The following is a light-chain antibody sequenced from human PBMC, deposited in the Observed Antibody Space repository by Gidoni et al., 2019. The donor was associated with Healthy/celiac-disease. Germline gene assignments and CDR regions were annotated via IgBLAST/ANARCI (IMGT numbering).Light chain of an antibody. Sequence: DIVLTQSPSTLSLSPGERATLSCRASQSVSIYLAWYQQKPGQAPRLLIYDASNRATGIPARFSGSGSGTDFTLTISSLEPEDFAVYYCQQRSNWPLXTFGQGTKLEIK. CDR2: DAS. V-gene: IGKV3-11*01. CDR1: QSVSIY. J-gene: IGKJ2*01. CDR3: QQRSNWPLXT.